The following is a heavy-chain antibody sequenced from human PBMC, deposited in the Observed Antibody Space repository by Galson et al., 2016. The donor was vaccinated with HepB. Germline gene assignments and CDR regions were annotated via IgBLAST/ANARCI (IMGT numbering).Heavy chain of an antibody. J-gene: IGHJ4*02. Sequence: SLRLSCAASGYTFSFYAIHWVRQAPGKGLEWVAVISYDGSNQNYAGTVKGRFTITRENSKKEVYLQMTNLRVEDTAVYYCAKDSFVEKQQLVRLDCWGQGTLVTVSS. CDR3: AKDSFVEKQQLVRLDC. V-gene: IGHV3-30-3*01. CDR1: GYTFSFYA. CDR2: ISYDGSNQ. D-gene: IGHD6-13*01.